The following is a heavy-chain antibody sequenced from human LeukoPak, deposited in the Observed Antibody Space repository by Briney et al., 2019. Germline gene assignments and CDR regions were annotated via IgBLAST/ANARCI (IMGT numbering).Heavy chain of an antibody. CDR2: IYHSGST. D-gene: IGHD3-16*01. J-gene: IGHJ3*02. V-gene: IGHV4-30-2*01. Sequence: SETLSLTCTVSGGSISSGGYYWSWIRQPPGRGLEWIGYIYHSGSTYYNPSLKSRVTISVDRSKNQFSLKLSSVTAADTAVYYCARGVGGYGPNAFDIWGQGTMVTVSS. CDR3: ARGVGGYGPNAFDI. CDR1: GGSISSGGYY.